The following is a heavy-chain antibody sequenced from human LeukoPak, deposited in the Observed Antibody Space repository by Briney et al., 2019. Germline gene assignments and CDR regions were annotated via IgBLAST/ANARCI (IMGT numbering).Heavy chain of an antibody. Sequence: GGSLRLSCAVSGFTFSTYSMNWVRQAPGKGLEWVSSISSSSSYIYYVDSVKGRFTISRDNAKNSLYLQMNSLRAEDTAVYYCAKSFWWFGEFSPFDNWGQGTLVTVSS. J-gene: IGHJ4*02. CDR3: AKSFWWFGEFSPFDN. CDR1: GFTFSTYS. V-gene: IGHV3-21*01. D-gene: IGHD3-10*01. CDR2: ISSSSSYI.